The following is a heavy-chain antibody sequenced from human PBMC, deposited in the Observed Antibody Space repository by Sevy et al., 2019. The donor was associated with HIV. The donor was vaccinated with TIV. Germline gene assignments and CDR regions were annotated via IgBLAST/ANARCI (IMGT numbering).Heavy chain of an antibody. V-gene: IGHV3-49*03. CDR1: GFTFGDYA. CDR2: IRTTASGGTT. J-gene: IGHJ4*02. Sequence: GGSLRLSCTTSGFTFGDYAMGWFRQAPGKGLEWVGFIRTTASGGTTDYAASVKGTFTISRDDSKSIAYLQMNSLKTEDTAVYYCTRSFSVTWYPHYWGQGTLVTVSS. D-gene: IGHD6-13*01. CDR3: TRSFSVTWYPHY.